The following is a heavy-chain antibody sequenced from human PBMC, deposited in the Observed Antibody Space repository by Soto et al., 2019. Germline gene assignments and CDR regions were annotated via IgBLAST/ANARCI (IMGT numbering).Heavy chain of an antibody. CDR3: ARDDRQWLNAFDV. CDR2: VYFTGTP. CDR1: GGSILSSDNF. D-gene: IGHD6-19*01. J-gene: IGHJ3*01. Sequence: SETLSLTCTVAGGSILSSDNFWTGIRQPPGKGLEGIGFVYFTGTPSYSPSLKSRATISLDTSRSQFSLKLTSVTAADTAVYYCARDDRQWLNAFDVWGQGTTVT. V-gene: IGHV4-30-4*02.